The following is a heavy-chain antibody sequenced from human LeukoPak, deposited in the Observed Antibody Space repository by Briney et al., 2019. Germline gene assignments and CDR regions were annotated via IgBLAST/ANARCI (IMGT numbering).Heavy chain of an antibody. CDR1: GFTVSSNY. CDR3: ARAGPSSSWHQFDY. Sequence: GGSLRLSCAASGFTVSSNYMSWVRQAPGKGLEWVSVIYSGGSTYYADSVKGRFTISRDNSKNTLYLQLNRLRAEDTAVYYCARAGPSSSWHQFDYWGQGTLVTVSS. D-gene: IGHD6-13*01. J-gene: IGHJ4*02. CDR2: IYSGGST. V-gene: IGHV3-66*01.